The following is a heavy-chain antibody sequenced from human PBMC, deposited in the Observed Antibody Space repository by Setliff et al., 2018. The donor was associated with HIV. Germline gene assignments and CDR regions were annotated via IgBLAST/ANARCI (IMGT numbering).Heavy chain of an antibody. V-gene: IGHV4-34*01. Sequence: PSETLSVTCAVYGESFSVYFWSWIRQPPGKGLEWIGEINHSGRTVYNPSLKSRLTISVETSKNQFSLKLSSVTAADTAVYYCATGITAAPDYWGQGSLVTVSS. D-gene: IGHD6-25*01. CDR1: GESFSVYF. J-gene: IGHJ4*02. CDR2: INHSGRT. CDR3: ATGITAAPDY.